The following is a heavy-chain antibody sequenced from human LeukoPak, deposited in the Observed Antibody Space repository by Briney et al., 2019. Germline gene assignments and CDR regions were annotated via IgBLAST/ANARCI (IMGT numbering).Heavy chain of an antibody. CDR3: ARYITGWYDYCMDV. D-gene: IGHD6-19*01. J-gene: IGHJ6*03. CDR2: IQNSGST. V-gene: IGHV4-4*07. CDR1: GGSISTYY. Sequence: SETLSLTCTVSGGSISTYYWSWIRKAAGKGLEWIGRIQNSGSTNYNPSLKSRVSMSVDPSRNLFSLNLSSVTAADTAVYFCARYITGWYDYCMDVWGKGTTVTVSS.